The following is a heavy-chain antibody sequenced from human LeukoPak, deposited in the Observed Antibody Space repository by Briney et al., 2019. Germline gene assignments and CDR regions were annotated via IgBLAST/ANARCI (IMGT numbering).Heavy chain of an antibody. D-gene: IGHD6-19*01. CDR3: ASELSIAVAGSFDY. J-gene: IGHJ4*02. V-gene: IGHV1-69*13. Sequence: SVKVSCKASGGTFSSYAISWVRQAPGQGLEWMGGIIPIFGTANYAQKFQGRVTITADESTSTAYMELSSLRSEDTAVYYCASELSIAVAGSFDYWGQGTLVTVSS. CDR2: IIPIFGTA. CDR1: GGTFSSYA.